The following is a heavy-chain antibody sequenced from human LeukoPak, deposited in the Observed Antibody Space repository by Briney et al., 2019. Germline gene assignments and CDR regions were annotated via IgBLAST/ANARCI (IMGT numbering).Heavy chain of an antibody. CDR2: IYYSGST. CDR1: GGSISSYY. Sequence: PSETLSLTCTVSGGSISSYYWSWIRQPPGKGLEWIGYIYYSGSTNYNPSLKSRVTISVDTPKNQFSLKLSSVTAADTAVYYCARVDSYYYYYYYMDVWGKGTTVTVSS. J-gene: IGHJ6*03. CDR3: ARVDSYYYYYYYMDV. D-gene: IGHD3-9*01. V-gene: IGHV4-59*01.